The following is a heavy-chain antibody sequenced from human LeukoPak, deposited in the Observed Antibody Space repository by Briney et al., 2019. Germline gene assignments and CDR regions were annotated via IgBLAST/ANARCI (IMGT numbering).Heavy chain of an antibody. D-gene: IGHD3-10*01. CDR2: VSSSSSYI. CDR1: GFTFSSYS. CDR3: ARDRGGRGYYYGSGSYFDY. J-gene: IGHJ4*02. V-gene: IGHV3-21*01. Sequence: PGGSLRLSCAASGFTFSSYSMNWVRQAPGKGLEWVSSVSSSSSYIYYADSVKGRFTISRDNAKNSLYLQMSSLRAEDTAVYYCARDRGGRGYYYGSGSYFDYWGQGTLVTVSS.